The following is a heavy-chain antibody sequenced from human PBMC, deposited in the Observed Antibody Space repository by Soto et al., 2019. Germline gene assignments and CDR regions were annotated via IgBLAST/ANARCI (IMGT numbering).Heavy chain of an antibody. CDR1: GGPFSGFF. J-gene: IGHJ5*02. D-gene: IGHD1-26*01. Sequence: SETLSLTCGVHGGPFSGFFWSWIRQSPGKGLEWIGEFNPGGSPNYNPSLKSRLTISADRSTSQVSLRLTSVPAADAAVYFCARSAASCGGASYLGAWGQGTLVTVSS. CDR2: FNPGGSP. V-gene: IGHV4-34*01. CDR3: ARSAASCGGASYLGA.